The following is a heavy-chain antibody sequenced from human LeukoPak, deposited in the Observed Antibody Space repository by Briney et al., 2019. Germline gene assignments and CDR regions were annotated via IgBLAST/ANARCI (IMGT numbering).Heavy chain of an antibody. V-gene: IGHV3-30*18. CDR1: GFTFSSYG. CDR3: AKDGYYSSSWYYYYYGMDV. Sequence: GGSLTLSCAASGFTFSSYGMHWVHQAPGKGLEWVAVISYDGSNKYYADSVKGRFTISRDNSKNTLYLQMNSLRAEDTAVYYCAKDGYYSSSWYYYYYGMDVWGQGTMVTVSS. D-gene: IGHD6-13*01. CDR2: ISYDGSNK. J-gene: IGHJ6*02.